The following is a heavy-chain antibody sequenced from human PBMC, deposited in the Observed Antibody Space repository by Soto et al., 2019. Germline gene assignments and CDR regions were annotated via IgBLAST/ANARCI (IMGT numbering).Heavy chain of an antibody. CDR1: GGSLSGSY. CDR3: ARDRSNSPDYFDY. CDR2: ISHSGST. V-gene: IGHV4-34*01. J-gene: IGHJ4*02. D-gene: IGHD6-6*01. Sequence: PSETLSLTCAVYGGSLSGSYWSWIRQPPGKGLEWIGEISHSGSTNYNPSLKSRVTISIDTSKNQFSLNLTSVSAADTAVYYCARDRSNSPDYFDYWGQGTLVTVSS.